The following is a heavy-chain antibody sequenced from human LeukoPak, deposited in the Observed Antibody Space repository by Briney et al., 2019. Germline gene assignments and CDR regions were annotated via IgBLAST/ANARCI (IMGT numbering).Heavy chain of an antibody. J-gene: IGHJ2*01. CDR2: IWYDGSNK. CDR1: GFTFSSYG. CDR3: ARDYLDWYFDL. Sequence: PGRSLRLSCAASGFTFSSYGMHWVRQAPGKGLEGVAVIWYDGSNKYYADSVKGRFTISRDNSKNTLYLQMNSLRAEDTAVYYCARDYLDWYFDLWGRGTLVTVSS. V-gene: IGHV3-33*01.